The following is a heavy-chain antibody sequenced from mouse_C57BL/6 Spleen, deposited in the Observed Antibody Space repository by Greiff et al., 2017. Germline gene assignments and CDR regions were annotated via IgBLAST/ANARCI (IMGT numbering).Heavy chain of an antibody. CDR1: GYTFTDYY. V-gene: IGHV1-26*01. J-gene: IGHJ2*01. CDR3: ARVGYYDSVFDY. CDR2: INPNNGGT. D-gene: IGHD2-4*01. Sequence: EVQLQQSGPELVKPGASVKISCKASGYTFTDYYMNWVKQSHGKSLEWIGDINPNNGGTSYNQKFKGKATLTVDKSSSTAYMELRSLTSEDSAVYYCARVGYYDSVFDYWGQGTTLTVSS.